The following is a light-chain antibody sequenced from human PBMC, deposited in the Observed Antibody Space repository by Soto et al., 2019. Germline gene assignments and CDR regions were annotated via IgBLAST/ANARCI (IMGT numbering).Light chain of an antibody. Sequence: EIVLTQSPGTLSLSPGERATLSCRASQSISSSYLAWYQQKPGQAPRLLIYDASSRATGIPDRFSGSGSGTDFTLTISRLEPEDFAVYYCQQYGSSPKTFGQGTKV. V-gene: IGKV3-20*01. CDR1: QSISSSY. CDR3: QQYGSSPKT. CDR2: DAS. J-gene: IGKJ1*01.